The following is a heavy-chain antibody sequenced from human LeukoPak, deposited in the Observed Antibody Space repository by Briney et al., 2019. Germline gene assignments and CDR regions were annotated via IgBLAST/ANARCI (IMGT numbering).Heavy chain of an antibody. Sequence: ASVKVSCKASGGTFSSYAISWVRQAPGQGLEWMGWINPNSGNTNYAQKLQGRVTMTTDTSTSTAYMELRSLRSDDTAVYYCARCGDYNDWYFDLWGRGTLVTVSS. CDR3: ARCGDYNDWYFDL. J-gene: IGHJ2*01. D-gene: IGHD4-17*01. V-gene: IGHV1-18*01. CDR2: INPNSGNT. CDR1: GGTFSSYA.